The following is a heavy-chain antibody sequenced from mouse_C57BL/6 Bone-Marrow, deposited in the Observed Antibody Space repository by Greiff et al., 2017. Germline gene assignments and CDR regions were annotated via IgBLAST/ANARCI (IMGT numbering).Heavy chain of an antibody. CDR1: GYTFTDYY. D-gene: IGHD6-5*01. J-gene: IGHJ4*01. CDR3: AGCLYYYAMDY. Sequence: VQLQQSGAELVKPGASVKISCKASGYTFTDYYINWVKQRPGQGLEWIGKIGPGSGSTYYNEKFKGTATLTADKSSSTAYMQLSSLTSEDSAVYFGAGCLYYYAMDYWGQGTSGTVSS. CDR2: IGPGSGST. V-gene: IGHV1-77*01.